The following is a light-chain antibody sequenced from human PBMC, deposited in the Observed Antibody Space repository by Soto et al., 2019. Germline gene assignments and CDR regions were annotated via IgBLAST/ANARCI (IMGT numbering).Light chain of an antibody. Sequence: EIGLTQSPGTLSLSPGDTATLSCRASQSVRSTYLAWYQQKPGQAPRLLIHGASSRATGIPDRFSGSGSGTDFTLTISRLEPEDFAVYYCQQYGSSLSITFGQGTRLEIK. V-gene: IGKV3-20*01. CDR3: QQYGSSLSIT. CDR2: GAS. J-gene: IGKJ5*01. CDR1: QSVRSTY.